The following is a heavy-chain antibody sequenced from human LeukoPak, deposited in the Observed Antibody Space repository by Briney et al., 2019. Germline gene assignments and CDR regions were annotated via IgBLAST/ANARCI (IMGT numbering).Heavy chain of an antibody. Sequence: SQTLSLTCAVSGGSISSGGYSWSWIRQPPGKGLEWIGYIYHSGSTYYNPPLKSRVTISVDRSKNQFSLKLSSVTAADTAVYYCARSTYYYGSGSYFSRWGQGTLVTVSS. J-gene: IGHJ4*02. CDR1: GGSISSGGYS. V-gene: IGHV4-30-2*01. CDR2: IYHSGST. D-gene: IGHD3-10*01. CDR3: ARSTYYYGSGSYFSR.